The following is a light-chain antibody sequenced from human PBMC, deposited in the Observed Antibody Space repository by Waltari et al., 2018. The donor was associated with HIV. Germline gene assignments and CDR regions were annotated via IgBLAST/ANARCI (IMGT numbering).Light chain of an antibody. V-gene: IGLV1-47*01. CDR3: AAWDASQSVV. Sequence: QSVLTQPPSASGTPGQRVTISCSGSSSNIGSNYVYWYQQLPGTAPKLLIYKNKQRPSGVPDRFSGSKSGTSASLAINGLRSEDEADYYCAAWDASQSVVFGGGTKLTVL. CDR2: KNK. J-gene: IGLJ2*01. CDR1: SSNIGSNY.